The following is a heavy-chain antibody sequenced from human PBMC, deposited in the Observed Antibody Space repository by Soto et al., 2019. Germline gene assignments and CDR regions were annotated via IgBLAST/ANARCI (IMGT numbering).Heavy chain of an antibody. CDR2: ISSYSGNT. Sequence: ASVKVSCKASGYTFTSYGISWVRQAPGQGLEWMGWISSYSGNTNYAQKLQGRVTMTTDTSTSTAYMELRSLRSDDTAVYYCARTYVSGISSDYWGQGTLVTVSS. CDR1: GYTFTSYG. V-gene: IGHV1-18*01. J-gene: IGHJ4*02. D-gene: IGHD3-10*01. CDR3: ARTYVSGISSDY.